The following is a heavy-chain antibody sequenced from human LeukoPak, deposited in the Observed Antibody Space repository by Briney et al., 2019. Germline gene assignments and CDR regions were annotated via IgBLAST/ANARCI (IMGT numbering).Heavy chain of an antibody. D-gene: IGHD6-13*01. CDR1: GFTYDDYT. CDR2: ISWDGGST. CDR3: AKGPLYSSSWPLFDY. J-gene: IGHJ4*02. V-gene: IGHV3-43*01. Sequence: GGSLRLSCAASGFTYDDYTMHWDRQAPGKGLEWVSLISWDGGSTYYADSVKGRFTISRDNSKNSLYLQMNRLRTEDTALYYCAKGPLYSSSWPLFDYWGQGTLVTVSS.